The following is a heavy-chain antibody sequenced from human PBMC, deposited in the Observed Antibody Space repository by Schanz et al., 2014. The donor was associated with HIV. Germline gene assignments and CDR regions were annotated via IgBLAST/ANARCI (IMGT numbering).Heavy chain of an antibody. CDR2: ISYDRSHK. J-gene: IGHJ6*02. Sequence: QVQLVESGGGVVQPGRSLRLSCAGSGFIFRDYALHWVRQAPGKGLEWVAVISYDRSHKYYADSVKGRFTISRDNSKNTLFLQMNSLRAKDTAVYYCARVEGPPTFYYYYYGSDVWGQGTAVTVSS. D-gene: IGHD4-4*01. V-gene: IGHV3-30*04. CDR3: ARVEGPPTFYYYYYGSDV. CDR1: GFIFRDYA.